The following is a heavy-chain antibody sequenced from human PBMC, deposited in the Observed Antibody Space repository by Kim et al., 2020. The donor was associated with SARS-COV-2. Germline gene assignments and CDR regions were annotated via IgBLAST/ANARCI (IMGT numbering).Heavy chain of an antibody. CDR1: GGSISSSNW. CDR2: IYHSGST. CDR3: AREGKKGTGGYFDY. V-gene: IGHV4-4*02. Sequence: SETLSLTCAVSGGSISSSNWWSWVRQPPGKGLEWIGEIYHSGSTNYNPSLKSRVTISVDKSKNQFSLKLSSVTAADTAVYYCAREGKKGTGGYFDYWGQGTLVTVSS. D-gene: IGHD1-1*01. J-gene: IGHJ4*02.